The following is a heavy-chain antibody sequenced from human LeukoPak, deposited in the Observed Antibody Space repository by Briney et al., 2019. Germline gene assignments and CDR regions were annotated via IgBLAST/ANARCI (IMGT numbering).Heavy chain of an antibody. J-gene: IGHJ4*02. CDR1: GYTFTTYD. Sequence: ASVKVSCKAFGYTFTTYDINWVRQATGQGLEWMGWVNPSSGVTRYAQKFHGRVTMTKNTSISTAYMELSSLRSENTAVYYCAKNYDFLTGYASWGQRTLGTVSS. CDR3: AKNYDFLTGYAS. V-gene: IGHV1-8*01. D-gene: IGHD3-9*01. CDR2: VNPSSGVT.